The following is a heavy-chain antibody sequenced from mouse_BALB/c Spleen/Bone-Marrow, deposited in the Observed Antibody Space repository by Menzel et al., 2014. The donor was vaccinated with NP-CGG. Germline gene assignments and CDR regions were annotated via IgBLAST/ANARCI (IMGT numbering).Heavy chain of an antibody. CDR2: ILPGSGTT. V-gene: IGHV1-9*01. J-gene: IGHJ3*01. CDR1: GYTFSSCW. CDR3: ARSPY. Sequence: QVQLKQSGAELMKPGASVKISCKATGYTFSSCWIEWVKQRPGHGLEWIGEILPGSGTTNFNEKFKGKATSTADTSSNTAYMQLSSLTSEDSAVYYCARSPYWGQGTLVTVSA.